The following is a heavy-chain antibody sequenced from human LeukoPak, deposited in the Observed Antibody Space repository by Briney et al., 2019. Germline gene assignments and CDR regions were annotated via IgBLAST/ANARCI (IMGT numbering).Heavy chain of an antibody. Sequence: PGRSLRLSCAASGFTFSSYAMHWVRQAPGKGLEWVAVISYDGSNKYYADSVKGRFTISRDNSENTLYLQMNSLRAEDTAVYYCARDSSGLLDYWGQGTLVTVSS. CDR2: ISYDGSNK. V-gene: IGHV3-30-3*01. J-gene: IGHJ4*02. D-gene: IGHD6-19*01. CDR1: GFTFSSYA. CDR3: ARDSSGLLDY.